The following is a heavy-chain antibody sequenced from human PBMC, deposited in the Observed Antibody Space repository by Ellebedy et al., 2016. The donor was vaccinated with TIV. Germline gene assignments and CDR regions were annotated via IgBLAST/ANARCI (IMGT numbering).Heavy chain of an antibody. V-gene: IGHV2-70*11. CDR1: GLSLNTNRMS. CDR2: IDWDDDK. J-gene: IGHJ4*02. Sequence: SGPTLVKPTQTLTLTCTFSGLSLNTNRMSVSWIRQPPGGALEWLARIDWDDDKYYSTSLRTRLAISKDTSTNQVVLTMANMDPVDTATYYCARTDGSGWAFDYWGQGTLVTVSS. CDR3: ARTDGSGWAFDY. D-gene: IGHD6-19*01.